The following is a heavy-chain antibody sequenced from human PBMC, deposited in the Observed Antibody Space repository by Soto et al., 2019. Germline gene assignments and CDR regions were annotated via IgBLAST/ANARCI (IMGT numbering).Heavy chain of an antibody. J-gene: IGHJ4*02. Sequence: PSETHSLTSTVSGGSSISYYWSWIRQPPGKGLEWIGYIYYSGSTNYNPSLKSRVTISVDTSKNQFSLKLSSVTAADTAVYYCARRYGSAIDYWGQGTLVTVSS. CDR3: ARRYGSAIDY. D-gene: IGHD1-26*01. V-gene: IGHV4-59*08. CDR2: IYYSGST. CDR1: GGSSISYY.